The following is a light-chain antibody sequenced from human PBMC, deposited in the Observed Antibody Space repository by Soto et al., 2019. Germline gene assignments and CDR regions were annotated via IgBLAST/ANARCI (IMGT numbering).Light chain of an antibody. CDR3: QQHNSWPPYT. CDR2: ATS. J-gene: IGKJ2*01. Sequence: EVVMTQSPATLSVSPGERATLSCRASQTINSNLAWYKQRPGQAPRLLIYATSTRAAGVPARFTGSGSGTEFTLTISSLQSEDFAVYFCQQHNSWPPYTFGQGTKLEIE. CDR1: QTINSN. V-gene: IGKV3-15*01.